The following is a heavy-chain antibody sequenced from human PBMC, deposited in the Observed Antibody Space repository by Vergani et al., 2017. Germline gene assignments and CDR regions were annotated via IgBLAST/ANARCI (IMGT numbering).Heavy chain of an antibody. J-gene: IGHJ4*02. CDR3: ARGESEYNSSWXYYY. Sequence: QVQLQESGPGLVKPSQTLSLTCTVSGGSISSGSHYWSWIRQPAGKGLEWIGHIYTSGSTNYNPSLKSRVTISVDTSKNQFSLKLTSVTAADTAVYYCARGESEYNSSWXYYYWGQGTLVTVSS. D-gene: IGHD6-13*01. V-gene: IGHV4-61*02. CDR2: IYTSGST. CDR1: GGSISSGSHY.